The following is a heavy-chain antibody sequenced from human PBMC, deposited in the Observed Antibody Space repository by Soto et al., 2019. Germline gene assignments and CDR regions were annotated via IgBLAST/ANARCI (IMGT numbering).Heavy chain of an antibody. CDR2: IYRDENT. V-gene: IGHV4-4*02. D-gene: IGHD2-15*01. CDR3: AGRESRGGPI. CDR1: GDSISSSYW. J-gene: IGHJ3*02. Sequence: SETLSLTCAVSGDSISSSYWWSCVRQPPGKGLEWIGEIYRDENTNYNWSLRSRVTISADKSKNQFSLNLSSVTAADTAMYDCAGRESRGGPIWGQGTMVTVSS.